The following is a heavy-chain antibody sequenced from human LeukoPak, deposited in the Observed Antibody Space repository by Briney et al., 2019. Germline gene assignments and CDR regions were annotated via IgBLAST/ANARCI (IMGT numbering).Heavy chain of an antibody. J-gene: IGHJ4*02. CDR3: ARYHTALNY. CDR1: GFTVSSDY. CDR2: IYSGGST. D-gene: IGHD5-18*01. Sequence: GGSLRLSCAASGFTVSSDYMTWVRQAPGKGLEWVSVIYSGGSTYYADSVRGRFTISRDNSKNTLYLQMNNLRVEDTAVYYCARYHTALNYWGQGTLVTASS. V-gene: IGHV3-53*01.